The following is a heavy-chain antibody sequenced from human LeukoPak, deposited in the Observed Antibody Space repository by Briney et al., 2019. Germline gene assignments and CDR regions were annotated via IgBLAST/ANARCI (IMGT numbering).Heavy chain of an antibody. CDR3: AKDRGRTWVQVAN. Sequence: GGSLRLSCIGTGFTFSSDAMGWVRQAPGKGLEWVSGISGSGGSTYYTDSVKGRFTISRDNSKNTLYLQMNSLRVEDTAVYYCAKDRGRTWVQVANWGQGTLVTVSS. CDR1: GFTFSSDA. J-gene: IGHJ4*02. V-gene: IGHV3-23*01. CDR2: ISGSGGST. D-gene: IGHD2-15*01.